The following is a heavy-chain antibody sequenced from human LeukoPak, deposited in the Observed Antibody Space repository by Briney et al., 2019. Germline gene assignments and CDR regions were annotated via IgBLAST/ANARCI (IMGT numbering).Heavy chain of an antibody. CDR2: INSDGSST. J-gene: IGHJ4*02. Sequence: GGSLRLSCAASGFTFSTYGMHWVRQAPGKGLVWVSRINSDGSSTNYADSVKGRFTISRDNAKNTLYLQMNSLRAEDTAVYYCAKGGDYGDYGDYWGQGTLVTVSS. CDR1: GFTFSTYG. V-gene: IGHV3-74*01. D-gene: IGHD4-17*01. CDR3: AKGGDYGDYGDY.